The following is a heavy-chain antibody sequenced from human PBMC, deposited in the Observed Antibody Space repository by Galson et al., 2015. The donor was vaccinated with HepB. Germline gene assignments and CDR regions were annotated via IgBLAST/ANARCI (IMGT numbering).Heavy chain of an antibody. CDR1: GYSISSGYY. Sequence: SETLSLTCAVSGYSISSGYYWGWIRQPPGKGLEWIGTIHNSGSTFYNPSLKSRVTISEDTSKNQFSLKLSSVTAADTAVYYCARAPARVVTPNFDPWGQGTLVTVSS. D-gene: IGHD2-21*02. CDR3: ARAPARVVTPNFDP. CDR2: IHNSGST. J-gene: IGHJ5*02. V-gene: IGHV4-38-2*01.